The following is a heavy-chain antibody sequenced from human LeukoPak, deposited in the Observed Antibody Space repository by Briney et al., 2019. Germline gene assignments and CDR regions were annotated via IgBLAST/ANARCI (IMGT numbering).Heavy chain of an antibody. Sequence: SQTLSLTCTVSGGSISSGGYYWSWIRQHPGKGLEWIGYIYYSGSTYYNPSLKSRVTISVDTSKNQFSLKLSSVTAADTAVYYCARVSDYYDSSGYYRGHYFDYWGQGTLVTVSS. CDR2: IYYSGST. CDR3: ARVSDYYDSSGYYRGHYFDY. D-gene: IGHD3-22*01. V-gene: IGHV4-31*03. J-gene: IGHJ4*02. CDR1: GGSISSGGYY.